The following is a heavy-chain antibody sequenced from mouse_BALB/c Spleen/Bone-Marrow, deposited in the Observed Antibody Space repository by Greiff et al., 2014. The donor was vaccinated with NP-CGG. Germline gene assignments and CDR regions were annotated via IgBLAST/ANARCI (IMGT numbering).Heavy chain of an antibody. D-gene: IGHD2-4*01. J-gene: IGHJ4*01. Sequence: QVQLQQPGAELVRPGVSVKISRKGSGYTFTDYTMHWVKQSHAKSLEWIGVISTYYGDASYNQKFKGKATMTVDKSSSTAYMELARLTSEDSAIYYCARVITTGYYGMDYWGQGTSVTVSS. CDR2: ISTYYGDA. CDR1: GYTFTDYT. V-gene: IGHV1S137*01. CDR3: ARVITTGYYGMDY.